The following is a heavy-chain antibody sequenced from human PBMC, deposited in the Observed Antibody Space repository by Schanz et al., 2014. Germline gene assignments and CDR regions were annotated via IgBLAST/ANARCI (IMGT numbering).Heavy chain of an antibody. CDR2: ITGSGSKT. V-gene: IGHV3-23*01. Sequence: EVQLLESGGTVVQPGGSLRVSCAASGFVFRTFAMYWVRQAPGKGLEWVSAITGSGSKTYYADSVKGRFTIARDNSKNTLFLQMDSLRAEDTAVYFCARDGGRDGYNLAFDVWGQGTLVTVS. J-gene: IGHJ3*01. CDR1: GFVFRTFA. D-gene: IGHD5-12*01. CDR3: ARDGGRDGYNLAFDV.